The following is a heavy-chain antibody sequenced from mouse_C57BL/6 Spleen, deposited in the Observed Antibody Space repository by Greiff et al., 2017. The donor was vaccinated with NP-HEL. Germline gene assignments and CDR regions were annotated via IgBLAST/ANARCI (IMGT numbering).Heavy chain of an antibody. CDR3: ARHGDSSGYVSWFAY. CDR2: ISNGGGST. V-gene: IGHV5-12*01. J-gene: IGHJ3*01. CDR1: GFTFSDYY. Sequence: EVKLMESGGGLVQPGGSLKLSCAASGFTFSDYYMYWVRQTPEKRLEWVAYISNGGGSTYYPDTVKGRFTISRDNAKNTLYLQMSRLKSEDTAMYYCARHGDSSGYVSWFAYWGQGTLVTVSA. D-gene: IGHD3-2*02.